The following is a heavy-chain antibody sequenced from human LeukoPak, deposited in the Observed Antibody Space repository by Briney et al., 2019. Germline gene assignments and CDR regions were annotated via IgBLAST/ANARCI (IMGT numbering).Heavy chain of an antibody. CDR2: ISGSGGST. Sequence: GGSLRFSCAASGFTFSSYAMSWVRQAPGKGLEWVSAISGSGGSTYYADSVKGRFTISRDNSKNTLYLQMNSLRAEDTAVYYCAKARFLEWLLFYFDYWGQGTLVTVSS. V-gene: IGHV3-23*01. CDR1: GFTFSSYA. J-gene: IGHJ4*02. D-gene: IGHD3-3*01. CDR3: AKARFLEWLLFYFDY.